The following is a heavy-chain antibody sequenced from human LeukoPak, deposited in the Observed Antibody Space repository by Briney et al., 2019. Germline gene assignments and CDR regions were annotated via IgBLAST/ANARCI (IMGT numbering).Heavy chain of an antibody. CDR3: ARELALYFDY. CDR2: ISSSGSTI. D-gene: IGHD1-1*01. J-gene: IGHJ4*02. CDR1: EFSFSDYN. V-gene: IGHV3-48*04. Sequence: GGSLRLSCAASEFSFSDYNMNWVRQAPGKGLEWVSYISSSGSTIYYADSVKGRFTISRDNAKNSLYLQMNSLRAEDTAVYYCARELALYFDYWGQGTLVTVSS.